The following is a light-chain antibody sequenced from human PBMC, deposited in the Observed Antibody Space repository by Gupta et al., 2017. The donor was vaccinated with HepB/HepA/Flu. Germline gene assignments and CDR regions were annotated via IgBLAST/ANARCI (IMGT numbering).Light chain of an antibody. V-gene: IGLV1-40*01. J-gene: IGLJ2*01. CDR2: GNS. Sequence: QSVLTQPPSVSGAPGQRVPISCTGSSSNIGAGYDVHWYQQLPGTAPKLLIYGNSNRPSGVPDRFSGSKSGTSASLAITGLQAEDEADYYCRSYDSSLSGVVFGGGTKLTVL. CDR3: RSYDSSLSGVV. CDR1: SSNIGAGYD.